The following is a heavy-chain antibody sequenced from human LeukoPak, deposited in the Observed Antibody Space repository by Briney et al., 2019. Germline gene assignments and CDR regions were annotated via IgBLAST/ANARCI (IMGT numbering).Heavy chain of an antibody. D-gene: IGHD3/OR15-3a*01. CDR2: TYYRSKWYN. CDR1: GDNVSSNSAA. V-gene: IGHV6-1*01. CDR3: AREGLYFGY. Sequence: SQTLSLTCVISGDNVSSNSAAWNWIRQSLSRGLEWLGRTYYRSKWYNDYAVSVKSRITINPDTSKNQFSLQLNSVTPEDTAVYYCAREGLYFGYWGQGTLVTVSS. J-gene: IGHJ4*01.